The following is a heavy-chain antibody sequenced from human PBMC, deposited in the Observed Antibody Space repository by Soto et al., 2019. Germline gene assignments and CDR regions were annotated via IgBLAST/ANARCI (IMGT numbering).Heavy chain of an antibody. CDR3: AKDPYPVIAVAGLFDY. V-gene: IGHV3-23*01. D-gene: IGHD6-19*01. CDR1: GFTFSSYA. Sequence: EVQLLESGGGLVQPGGSLRLSCAASGFTFSSYAMSWVRQAPGKGLEWVSAISGSGGSTYYADSVKGRFTISRDNSKNTLYLQMNGLRAEDTAVYYCAKDPYPVIAVAGLFDYWGQGTLVTVSS. J-gene: IGHJ4*02. CDR2: ISGSGGST.